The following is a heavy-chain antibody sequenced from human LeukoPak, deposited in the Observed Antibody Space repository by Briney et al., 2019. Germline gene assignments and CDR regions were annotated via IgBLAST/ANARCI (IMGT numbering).Heavy chain of an antibody. Sequence: ASVKVSCKASGYTFTSYDINWVRQATGQGLEWMGWMNPNSGNTGYAQKFQGRVTMTRNTSISTAYMELSSLRSEDTAVYYCARAVVVVTEVLGCGDQGTVVTVSS. CDR3: ARAVVVVTEVLGC. CDR2: MNPNSGNT. CDR1: GYTFTSYD. J-gene: IGHJ4*02. V-gene: IGHV1-8*01. D-gene: IGHD2-21*02.